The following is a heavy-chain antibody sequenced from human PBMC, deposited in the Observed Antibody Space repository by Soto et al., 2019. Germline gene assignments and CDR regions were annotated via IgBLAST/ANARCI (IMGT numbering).Heavy chain of an antibody. Sequence: EVQLLESGGGLVQPGGSLRLSCGASGFTFITYAMSWVRQAPGKGLERVAGISDSGDRTYHADSVKGRLTISRDNSKNTLFLQMISLRVEDTATYYCAKGFGSDWSYFDYWGQGDLVIVS. CDR1: GFTFITYA. D-gene: IGHD3-9*01. CDR3: AKGFGSDWSYFDY. CDR2: ISDSGDRT. V-gene: IGHV3-23*01. J-gene: IGHJ4*02.